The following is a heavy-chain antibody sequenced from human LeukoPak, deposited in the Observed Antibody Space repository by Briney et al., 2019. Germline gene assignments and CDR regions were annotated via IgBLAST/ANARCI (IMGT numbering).Heavy chain of an antibody. CDR3: AKTYAQPVFDY. CDR1: GFTFSSYG. V-gene: IGHV3-23*01. D-gene: IGHD2-2*01. CDR2: ISGSGGST. J-gene: IGHJ4*02. Sequence: GGSLRLSCAASGFTFSSYGMSWVRQAPGKGLEWVSAISGSGGSTYYAGSVKGRFTISRDNSKNTLYLQMNSLRAEDTAVYYCAKTYAQPVFDYWGQGTLVTVSS.